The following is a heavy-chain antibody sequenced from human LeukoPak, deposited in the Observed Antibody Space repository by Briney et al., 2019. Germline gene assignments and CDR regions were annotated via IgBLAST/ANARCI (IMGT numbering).Heavy chain of an antibody. D-gene: IGHD5-12*01. Sequence: PGGSLRLSCAASGFTFSSYGMHWVRQAPGKGLEWVAVISYDGSNKYYADSVKGRFTISRDNSKNTLYLQMNSLRAEDTAVYYCAKEKRSGYSGYEPKYFDYWGQGTLVTVSS. CDR2: ISYDGSNK. V-gene: IGHV3-30*18. CDR1: GFTFSSYG. CDR3: AKEKRSGYSGYEPKYFDY. J-gene: IGHJ4*02.